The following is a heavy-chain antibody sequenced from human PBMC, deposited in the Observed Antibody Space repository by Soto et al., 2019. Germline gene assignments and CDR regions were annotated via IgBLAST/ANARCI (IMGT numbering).Heavy chain of an antibody. D-gene: IGHD2-21*02. CDR3: TTDGPSWVTDFDY. CDR1: RFTFSNAW. J-gene: IGHJ4*02. V-gene: IGHV3-15*01. Sequence: GGSLRLSCAASRFTFSNAWMSWVRQAPGKGLEWVGRIKSKTDGGTTDYAAPVKGRFTISRDDSKNTLYLQMNSLKTEDTAVYYCTTDGPSWVTDFDYWGQGTLVTVSS. CDR2: IKSKTDGGTT.